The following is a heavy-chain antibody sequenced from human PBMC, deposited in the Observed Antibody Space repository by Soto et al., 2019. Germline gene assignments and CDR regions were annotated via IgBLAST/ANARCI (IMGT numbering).Heavy chain of an antibody. CDR2: IYYSGST. V-gene: IGHV4-61*01. D-gene: IGHD6-13*01. J-gene: IGHJ4*02. Sequence: SETLSLTCTVSGGSVSSGSYYWSWIRQPPGKGLEWIGYIYYSGSTNYNPSLKSRVTISVDTSKNQFSLKLSSVTAADTAVYYCARGSSSWYPNYFDYWGQGTLVTVSS. CDR1: GGSVSSGSYY. CDR3: ARGSSSWYPNYFDY.